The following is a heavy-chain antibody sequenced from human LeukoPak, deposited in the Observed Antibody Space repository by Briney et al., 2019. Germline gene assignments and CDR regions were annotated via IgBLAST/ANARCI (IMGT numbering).Heavy chain of an antibody. J-gene: IGHJ5*02. CDR2: IKNDGAVK. V-gene: IGHV3-7*03. D-gene: IGHD2-2*01. CDR1: GFTFSYHW. CDR3: ATRGLVVVPAAGNWFDP. Sequence: GGSLRLSCAASGFTFSYHWMTWVRQAPGKGLEWVANIKNDGAVKNYVDSVKGRFTISRDNAKNSLYLQMNSLRDEDTAIYYCATRGLVVVPAAGNWFDPWGQGTLVTVSS.